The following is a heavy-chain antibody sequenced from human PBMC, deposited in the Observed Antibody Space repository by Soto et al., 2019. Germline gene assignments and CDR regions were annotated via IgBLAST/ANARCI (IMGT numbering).Heavy chain of an antibody. CDR2: INPNSGDT. Sequence: ASVKVSCKASGYIFTGYYMHWVRQAPGQGLEWMGWINPNSGDTNYTQKFQGWVTMTRDTSISTAYMELSRLRSDDTAVYFCARGLGTNGLDVWGQGTTVTVSS. V-gene: IGHV1-2*04. CDR1: GYIFTGYY. J-gene: IGHJ6*02. D-gene: IGHD7-27*01. CDR3: ARGLGTNGLDV.